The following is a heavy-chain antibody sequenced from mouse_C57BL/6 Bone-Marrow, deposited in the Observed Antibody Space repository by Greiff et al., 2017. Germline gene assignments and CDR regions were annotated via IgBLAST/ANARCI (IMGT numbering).Heavy chain of an antibody. Sequence: VQLQQSGAELVRPGTSVKVSCKASGYAFTHYLIEWVKQRPGQGLEWIGVINPGSGGNKYNEKFKGKATLTADNSSSTAYMQLSSLTSEDSAVYSCSRSKNWDSWFAYWGQGTLVTVSA. V-gene: IGHV1-54*01. CDR2: INPGSGGN. CDR3: SRSKNWDSWFAY. CDR1: GYAFTHYL. J-gene: IGHJ3*01. D-gene: IGHD4-1*01.